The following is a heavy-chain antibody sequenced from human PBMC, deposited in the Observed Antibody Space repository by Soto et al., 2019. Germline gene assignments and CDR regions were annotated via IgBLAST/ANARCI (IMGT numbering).Heavy chain of an antibody. D-gene: IGHD6-25*01. CDR2: IKSKTDGGTT. CDR3: TTDPGSDAFDI. V-gene: IGHV3-15*01. J-gene: IGHJ3*02. Sequence: EVQLVESGGGLVKPGGSLRLSCAASGFTFSNALMSWVRQAPGKGLEWVGRIKSKTDGGTTDYAAPVKGRFTISRDDSKNTLYLQMNSLKTEDTAVYYCTTDPGSDAFDIWGQGTMVTVSS. CDR1: GFTFSNAL.